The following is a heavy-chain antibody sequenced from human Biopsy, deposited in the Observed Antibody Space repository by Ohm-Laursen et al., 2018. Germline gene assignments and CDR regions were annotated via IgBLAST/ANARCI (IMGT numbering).Heavy chain of an antibody. J-gene: IGHJ2*01. D-gene: IGHD6-19*01. Sequence: SLRLSCAASGFTFGHYAMHWVRQAPGKGLEWISLVWYDGTNGDYADSVKGRFTISRDNSKNTLYLQINTLTLEDTAFYYCARGLSSGWYGYFDVWGRGTLVTVSS. CDR3: ARGLSSGWYGYFDV. CDR2: VWYDGTNG. V-gene: IGHV3-33*01. CDR1: GFTFGHYA.